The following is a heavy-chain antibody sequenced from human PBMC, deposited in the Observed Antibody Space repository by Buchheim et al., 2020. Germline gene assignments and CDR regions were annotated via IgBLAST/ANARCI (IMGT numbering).Heavy chain of an antibody. CDR3: AKGTHCGGVCAVDY. J-gene: IGHJ4*02. CDR2: ISYDGSNK. CDR1: GFTFSSYG. Sequence: QVQLVESGGGVVQPWTSLRLSCVASGFTFSSYGMHWVRQAPGKGLEWVAVISYDGSNKYYADSVKGRFTISRDNSKNTLYLQMNSLRAEDTAVYYCAKGTHCGGVCAVDYWGQGTL. D-gene: IGHD2-21*02. V-gene: IGHV3-30*18.